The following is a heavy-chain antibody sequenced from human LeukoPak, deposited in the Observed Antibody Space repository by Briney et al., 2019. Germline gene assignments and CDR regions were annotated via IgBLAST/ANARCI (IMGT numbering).Heavy chain of an antibody. D-gene: IGHD3-10*01. CDR3: ARVPRITILRGVNYFDY. Sequence: GGSLRLSCAASGFTFSSYEMNWVRQAPGKGLEWVSYISSSGSTIYYADSVKGRFTISRDNAKNSLYLQMNSLRAEDTAVYYCARVPRITILRGVNYFDYWGQGTLVTVSS. CDR2: ISSSGSTI. CDR1: GFTFSSYE. J-gene: IGHJ4*02. V-gene: IGHV3-48*03.